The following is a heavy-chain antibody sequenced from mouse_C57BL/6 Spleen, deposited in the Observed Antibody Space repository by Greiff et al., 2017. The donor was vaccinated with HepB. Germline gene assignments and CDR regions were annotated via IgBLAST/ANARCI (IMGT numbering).Heavy chain of an antibody. CDR3: ARDEYSSSSRYFDV. CDR1: GFTFSDYG. V-gene: IGHV5-17*01. Sequence: EVQLQESGGGLVKPGGSLKLSCAASGFTFSDYGMHWVRQAPEKGLEWVAYISSGSSTIYYADTVKGRFTISRDNAKNTLFLQMTSLRPEDTAMYYCARDEYSSSSRYFDVWGTGTTVTVSS. CDR2: ISSGSSTI. D-gene: IGHD1-1*01. J-gene: IGHJ1*03.